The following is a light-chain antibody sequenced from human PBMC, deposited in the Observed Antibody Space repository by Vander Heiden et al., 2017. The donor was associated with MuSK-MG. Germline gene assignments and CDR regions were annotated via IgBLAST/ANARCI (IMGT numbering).Light chain of an antibody. CDR1: SSNIGSKT. Sequence: QSVVTQPPSASGTPGQRVTISCSGSSSNIGSKTVNWYQQFPGTAPKLLIYGNDQRPSGVPDRISGSKAGTSASLAISGLQSEDEADYYCVAWDDSLNGVIFGGGTKLTVL. CDR3: VAWDDSLNGVI. V-gene: IGLV1-44*01. CDR2: GND. J-gene: IGLJ2*01.